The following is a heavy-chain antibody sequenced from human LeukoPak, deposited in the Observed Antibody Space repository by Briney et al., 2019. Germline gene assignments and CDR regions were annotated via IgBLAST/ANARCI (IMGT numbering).Heavy chain of an antibody. CDR3: ASRSSPRRFGDTFDI. CDR2: IRYDGSNK. CDR1: GFTFSSYD. J-gene: IGHJ3*02. V-gene: IGHV3-30*02. Sequence: GGSLRLSCAASGFTFSSYDMHWVRQAPGKGLEWVAFIRYDGSNKYYADSVKGRFTISRDNAKNSLYPQMNSLRAEDTAVYYCASRSSPRRFGDTFDIWGQGTMVTVSS. D-gene: IGHD3-3*01.